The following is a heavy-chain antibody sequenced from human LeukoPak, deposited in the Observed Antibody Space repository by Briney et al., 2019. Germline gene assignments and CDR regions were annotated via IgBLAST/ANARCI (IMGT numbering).Heavy chain of an antibody. Sequence: GGSLRLSCAASGFTFSSYGMHWVRQAPGKGLEWVAVISYDGSNKYYADSVKGRFAASRDNSKNTLYLQMNSLRAEDTAVYYCARGRSGYGPFDAFDLWGQGTWVTVSS. D-gene: IGHD3-22*01. V-gene: IGHV3-30*03. CDR2: ISYDGSNK. J-gene: IGHJ3*01. CDR1: GFTFSSYG. CDR3: ARGRSGYGPFDAFDL.